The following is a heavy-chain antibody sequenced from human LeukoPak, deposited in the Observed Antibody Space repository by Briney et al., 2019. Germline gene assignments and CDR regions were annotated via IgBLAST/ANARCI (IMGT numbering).Heavy chain of an antibody. CDR2: INPNSGGT. J-gene: IGHJ6*03. CDR1: GYTFTGYY. D-gene: IGHD2-15*01. Sequence: ASVKVSCKASGYTFTGYYMHWVRQAPGQGLEWMGWINPNSGGTNYAQKFQGRVTMTRDTSISTAYMELSRLRSEDTAVYYCARGRGHDCSGGSCYLSTYYYYYMDVWGKGTTVTVSS. V-gene: IGHV1-2*02. CDR3: ARGRGHDCSGGSCYLSTYYYYYMDV.